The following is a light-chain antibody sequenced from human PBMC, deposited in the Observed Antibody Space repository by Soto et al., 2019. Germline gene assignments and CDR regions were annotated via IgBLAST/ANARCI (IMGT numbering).Light chain of an antibody. CDR3: QQYYIYPPT. CDR2: AAS. Sequence: AIRMTQSPSSFSASTRDRVTITCRASQSIGTYLAWYQQIPGRAPKLLIFAASTLQRGVPSRFSGSGSGTDFTLTISCLQSEDFATYYCQQYYIYPPTFGGGTKVEIK. V-gene: IGKV1-8*01. J-gene: IGKJ4*01. CDR1: QSIGTY.